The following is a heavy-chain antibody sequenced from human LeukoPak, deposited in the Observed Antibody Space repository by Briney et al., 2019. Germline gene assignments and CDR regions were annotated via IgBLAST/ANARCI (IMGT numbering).Heavy chain of an antibody. J-gene: IGHJ4*02. CDR3: ARDLGGYFDWLLCDPSFDY. V-gene: IGHV3-48*03. CDR1: GFTFSSYE. D-gene: IGHD3-9*01. Sequence: GGSLRLSCAASGFTFSSYEMNWVRQAPGKGLEWVSYISSSGSTIYYADSVKGRFTISRDNAKNSLYLQMNSLRAEDTAVYYCARDLGGYFDWLLCDPSFDYWGQGTLVTVSS. CDR2: ISSSGSTI.